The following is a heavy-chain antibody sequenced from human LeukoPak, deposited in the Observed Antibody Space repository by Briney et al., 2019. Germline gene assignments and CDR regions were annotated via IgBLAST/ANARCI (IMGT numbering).Heavy chain of an antibody. CDR3: ARGGVPGGFYGSFDY. CDR2: IYYSGST. J-gene: IGHJ4*02. V-gene: IGHV4-59*01. CDR1: GGSISSYY. Sequence: SETLSLTCTVSGGSISSYYWSWIRQPPGRGLEWIGYIYYSGSTNHNPSLQGRVTISVDTSKNQFSLKLNSVTAADTAVYYCARGGVPGGFYGSFDYWGQGTLVSVSS. D-gene: IGHD3-3*01.